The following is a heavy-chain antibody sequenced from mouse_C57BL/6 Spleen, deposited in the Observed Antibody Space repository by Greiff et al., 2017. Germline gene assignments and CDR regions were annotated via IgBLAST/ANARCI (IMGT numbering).Heavy chain of an antibody. CDR2: INPNNGGT. Sequence: VQLQQSGPELVKPGASVKIPCKASGYTFTDYNMDWVKQSHGKSLEWIGDINPNNGGTIYNQKFKGKATLTVDKSSSTAYMELRSLTSEDTAVYCCGRSGMTGYYVGFAYWGQGTLVTVSA. CDR1: GYTFTDYN. D-gene: IGHD2-3*01. CDR3: GRSGMTGYYVGFAY. V-gene: IGHV1-18*01. J-gene: IGHJ3*01.